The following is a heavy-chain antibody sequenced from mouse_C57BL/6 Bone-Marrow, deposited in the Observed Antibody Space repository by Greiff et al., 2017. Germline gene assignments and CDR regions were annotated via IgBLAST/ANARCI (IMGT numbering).Heavy chain of an antibody. Sequence: VQLQQPGAELVKPGASVKLSCKASGYTFTSYWMQWVKQRPGQGLEWIGEIDPSDSYTNYNQKFKGKATLTVDTSSSTAYMQLSSLTSEDSAVDYCARRGAIYFDYWGQGTTLTVSS. CDR2: IDPSDSYT. V-gene: IGHV1-50*01. CDR1: GYTFTSYW. J-gene: IGHJ2*01. CDR3: ARRGAIYFDY.